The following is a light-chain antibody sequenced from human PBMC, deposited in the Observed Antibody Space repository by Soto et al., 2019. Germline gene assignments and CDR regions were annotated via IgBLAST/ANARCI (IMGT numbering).Light chain of an antibody. CDR3: QQYDSYSTWT. V-gene: IGKV1-6*01. Sequence: AIQMTQSPSSLSASVGDRVTITCRASQGIRNDLGWYQQKPGKAPKLLIYAASSLQSGVPSRFSGSGSGTDFTLTISSLQPDDFATYYCQQYDSYSTWTFGQGTKV. CDR1: QGIRND. CDR2: AAS. J-gene: IGKJ1*01.